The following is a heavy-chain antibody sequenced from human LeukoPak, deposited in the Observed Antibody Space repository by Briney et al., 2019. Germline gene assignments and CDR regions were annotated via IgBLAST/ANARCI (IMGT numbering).Heavy chain of an antibody. CDR2: ISSNGGST. V-gene: IGHV3-64*01. D-gene: IGHD3-22*01. J-gene: IGHJ3*02. Sequence: GRSLRLSCAASGFTFSSYGMHWVRQAPGKGLEFVSAISSNGGSTYYAKSVKGRFTVSRDNSKNTLSLQMGSLRAEDMAVYYCARRNYYVSSGYFSGDAFDIWGQGTMVTVSS. CDR1: GFTFSSYG. CDR3: ARRNYYVSSGYFSGDAFDI.